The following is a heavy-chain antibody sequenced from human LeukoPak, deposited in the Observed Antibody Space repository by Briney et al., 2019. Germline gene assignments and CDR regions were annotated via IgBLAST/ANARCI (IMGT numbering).Heavy chain of an antibody. CDR1: GDSISSGGYS. CDR3: AREFLGYCSGGSCYSFDY. V-gene: IGHV4-30-4*07. Sequence: SETLSLTCVVSGDSISSGGYSWNWIRQPPGKGLEWIGYIYNSGTTSYNPSLKSRVTMSVATSKNQFSLKLSSVTAADTAVYYCAREFLGYCSGGSCYSFDYWGQGTLVTVSS. D-gene: IGHD2-15*01. CDR2: IYNSGTT. J-gene: IGHJ4*02.